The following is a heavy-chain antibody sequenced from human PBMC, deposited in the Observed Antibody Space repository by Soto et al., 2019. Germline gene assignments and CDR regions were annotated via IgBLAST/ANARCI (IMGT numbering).Heavy chain of an antibody. CDR2: IYYSGST. CDR3: ARVGGIVVPAAIPSNWFDP. CDR1: GGSISSGGYY. Sequence: PSETLSLTCTVSGGSISSGGYYWSWIRQHPGKGLEWIGYIYYSGSTYYNPSLKSRVTISVDTSKNQFSLKLSSVTAADTAVYYCARVGGIVVPAAIPSNWFDPWGQGTLVTVS. J-gene: IGHJ5*02. V-gene: IGHV4-31*03. D-gene: IGHD2-2*02.